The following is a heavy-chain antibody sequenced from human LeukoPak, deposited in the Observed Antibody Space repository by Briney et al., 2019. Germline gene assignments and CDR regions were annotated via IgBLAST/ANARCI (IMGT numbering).Heavy chain of an antibody. Sequence: PGGSLRLSCAASGFTFSSYSMNWVRQAPGKGLEWVSYITIYYADSVKGRFTISRDNAKNSLYLQMNSLRAEDTAVYYCAGGEVDRGYSYGHNFDYWGQGTLVTVSS. CDR3: AGGEVDRGYSYGHNFDY. J-gene: IGHJ4*02. CDR1: GFTFSSYS. V-gene: IGHV3-48*04. CDR2: ITI. D-gene: IGHD5-18*01.